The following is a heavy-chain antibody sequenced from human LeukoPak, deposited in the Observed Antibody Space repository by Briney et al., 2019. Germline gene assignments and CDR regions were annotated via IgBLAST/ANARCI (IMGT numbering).Heavy chain of an antibody. CDR2: INAGNGNT. CDR3: ARGTLGRFLEWLLDDAFDI. CDR1: GYTFTSYA. Sequence: ASVKVSCKASGYTFTSYAMHWVRQAPGQRLEWMGWINAGNGNTKYSQKFQGRVTITRDTSASTAYMELSSLRSEDTAVYYCARGTLGRFLEWLLDDAFDIWGQGTVVTVSS. J-gene: IGHJ3*02. D-gene: IGHD3-3*01. V-gene: IGHV1-3*01.